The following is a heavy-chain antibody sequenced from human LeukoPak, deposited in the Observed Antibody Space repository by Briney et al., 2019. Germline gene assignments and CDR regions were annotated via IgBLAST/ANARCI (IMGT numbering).Heavy chain of an antibody. V-gene: IGHV3-21*01. CDR2: ISSSSSYI. Sequence: PGGSLRLSCAASGFTFSSYSMNWVRQAPGKGLEWVSSISSSSSYIYYADSVKGRFTISRDNAMDSLYLQMNSLRAEDTSVYYCVSGPSTLFNYWGQGTLVTVSS. D-gene: IGHD2-2*01. CDR3: VSGPSTLFNY. CDR1: GFTFSSYS. J-gene: IGHJ4*02.